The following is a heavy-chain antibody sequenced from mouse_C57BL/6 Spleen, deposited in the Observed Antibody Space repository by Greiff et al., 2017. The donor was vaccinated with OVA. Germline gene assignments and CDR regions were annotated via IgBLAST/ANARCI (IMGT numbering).Heavy chain of an antibody. CDR2: IYPGST. J-gene: IGHJ3*01. CDR3: ARSNYGSSYAWFAY. Sequence: QVQLQQPGAELVKPGASVKMSCKASGYTFTSYWITWVKQRPGQGLEWIGDIYPGSTNYNEKFKSKATLTVDTSSSTAYMQLSSLTSEDSAVYYCARSNYGSSYAWFAYWGQGTLVTVSA. CDR1: GYTFTSYW. V-gene: IGHV1-55*01. D-gene: IGHD1-1*01.